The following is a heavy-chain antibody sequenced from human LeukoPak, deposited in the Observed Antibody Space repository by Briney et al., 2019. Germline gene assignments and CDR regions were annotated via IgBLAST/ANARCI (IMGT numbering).Heavy chain of an antibody. V-gene: IGHV4-59*01. CDR2: IYYSGST. D-gene: IGHD2-15*01. CDR1: GGSISSDY. J-gene: IGHJ4*02. CDR3: ARGLFSGGSCYSV. Sequence: PSETLSLTCTVSGGSISSDYWSWIRQSPGKGLEWIGYIYYSGSTSYNPSLKSRVTILVDTSKNQFSLKLSSVTAADTAVYYCARGLFSGGSCYSVWGQGTLVTVSA.